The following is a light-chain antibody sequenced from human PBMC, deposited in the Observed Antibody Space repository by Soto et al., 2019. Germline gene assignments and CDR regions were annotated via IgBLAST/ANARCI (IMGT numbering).Light chain of an antibody. CDR2: DAS. V-gene: IGKV1-5*01. J-gene: IGKJ1*01. Sequence: DIQMTQSPSTLSASVGDTVTITCRASHNIFIWLAWYQHKPGKAPKLLIFDASSLHAGVPSRFSGSKSGTEFTLTISSLQPDDFATYYCQQYNSYRWTFGQGTKLEIK. CDR3: QQYNSYRWT. CDR1: HNIFIW.